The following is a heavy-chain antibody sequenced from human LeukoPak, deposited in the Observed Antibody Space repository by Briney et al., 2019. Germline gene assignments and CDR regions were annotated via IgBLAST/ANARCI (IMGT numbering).Heavy chain of an antibody. CDR1: GGSISSYY. D-gene: IGHD5-24*01. CDR2: IYYSGST. CDR3: ASINFYFDY. J-gene: IGHJ4*02. V-gene: IGHV4-59*04. Sequence: PSETLSLTCTVSGGSISSYYWSWIRQPPGKGLEWIGYIYYSGSTYYNPSLKSRVTISVDTSKNQFSLKLSSVTAADTAVYYCASINFYFDYWGQGTLVTVSS.